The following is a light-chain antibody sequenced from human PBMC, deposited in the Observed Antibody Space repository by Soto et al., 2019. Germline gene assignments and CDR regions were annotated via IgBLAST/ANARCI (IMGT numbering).Light chain of an antibody. CDR1: SSDVGSYNL. Sequence: QSALTQPASVSGSPGQSITISCTGTSSDVGSYNLVSWYQQYPGKAPKLMIYEGSKRPSGVSNRFSGSKSGNTASLPISGLQAEDDADYYCCSYAGSNSWVFGGGTKLTVL. V-gene: IGLV2-23*01. CDR2: EGS. CDR3: CSYAGSNSWV. J-gene: IGLJ3*02.